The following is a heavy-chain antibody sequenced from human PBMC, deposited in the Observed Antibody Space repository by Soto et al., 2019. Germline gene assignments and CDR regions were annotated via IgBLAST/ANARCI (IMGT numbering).Heavy chain of an antibody. Sequence: ASVKVSCKASGGTFSSYTISWVRQAPGQGLEWMGRIIPILGIANYAQKFQGRVTITADKSTSTAYMELSSLRSEDTAVYYCASRGYCSGGSCPPASFDSWGQGTMVTVSS. J-gene: IGHJ3*02. D-gene: IGHD2-15*01. V-gene: IGHV1-69*02. CDR1: GGTFSSYT. CDR2: IIPILGIA. CDR3: ASRGYCSGGSCPPASFDS.